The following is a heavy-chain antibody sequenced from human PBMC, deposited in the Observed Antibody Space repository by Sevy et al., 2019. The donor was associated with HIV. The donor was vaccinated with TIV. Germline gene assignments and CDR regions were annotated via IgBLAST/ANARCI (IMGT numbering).Heavy chain of an antibody. Sequence: GGSLRLSCAASGFTFSNYAMSWVRQAPGKGLEWVSGIRGSGGRTHYADSVKGRFTISRDNYKNTLYLQMNSLRAEDTAVYYCTKVDFGGEGGFDLWGQGTMVTVSS. V-gene: IGHV3-23*01. CDR3: TKVDFGGEGGFDL. J-gene: IGHJ3*01. CDR2: IRGSGGRT. D-gene: IGHD3-3*01. CDR1: GFTFSNYA.